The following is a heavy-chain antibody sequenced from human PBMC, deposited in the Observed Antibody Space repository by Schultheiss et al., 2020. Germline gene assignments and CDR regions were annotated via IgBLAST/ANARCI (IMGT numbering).Heavy chain of an antibody. J-gene: IGHJ3*02. CDR2: ISGYNGNT. Sequence: ASVKVSCKASGGTFSSYAISWVRQAPGQGLEWMGWISGYNGNTNYAQKLQGRVTMTTDTSTSTAYMELRSLRSDDTAVYYCARDSGWYRGDAFDIWGQGTMVTVSS. CDR1: GGTFSSYA. CDR3: ARDSGWYRGDAFDI. V-gene: IGHV1-18*01. D-gene: IGHD6-19*01.